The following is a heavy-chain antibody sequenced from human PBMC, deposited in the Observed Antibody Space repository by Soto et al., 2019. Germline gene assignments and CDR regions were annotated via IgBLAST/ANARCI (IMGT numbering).Heavy chain of an antibody. J-gene: IGHJ4*02. CDR3: TPFYGDYGDY. V-gene: IGHV3-73*02. CDR2: IRSKANNYAT. D-gene: IGHD4-17*01. CDR1: GFTFSGSA. Sequence: EVQLVESGGGLVQPGGSLKLSCAASGFTFSGSAMHWVRQASGKGLEWVGRIRSKANNYATAYAASVKGRFIISRDDSKNTAYLQMNSLKTEDTAVYYCTPFYGDYGDYWGQGTLVTVSS.